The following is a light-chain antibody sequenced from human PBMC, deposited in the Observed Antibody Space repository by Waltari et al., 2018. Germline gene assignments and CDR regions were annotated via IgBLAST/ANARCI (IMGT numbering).Light chain of an antibody. Sequence: QMTQPPSTLSASVGDRVTITGRASQSISSWLAWYQQKPGKAPKLLIYKASSLERWVPSRFSGSGSGTEFTLTISSLQPDDFATYYCQQYNSYQWTFGQGTKVEIK. CDR2: KAS. CDR3: QQYNSYQWT. CDR1: QSISSW. V-gene: IGKV1-5*03. J-gene: IGKJ1*01.